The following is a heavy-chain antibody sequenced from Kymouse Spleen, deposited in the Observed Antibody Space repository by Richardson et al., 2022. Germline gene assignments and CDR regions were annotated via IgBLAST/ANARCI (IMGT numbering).Heavy chain of an antibody. J-gene: IGHJ6*02. CDR3: TSWNYPYYYYYGMDV. Sequence: EVQLVESGGGLVQPGGSLKLSCAASGFTFSGSAMHWVRQASGKGLEWVGRIRSKANSYATAYAASVKGRFTISRDDSKNTAYLQMNSLKTEDTAVYYCTSWNYPYYYYYGMDVWGQGTTVTVSS. CDR2: IRSKANSYAT. D-gene: IGHD1-7*01. CDR1: GFTFSGSA. V-gene: IGHV3-73*02.